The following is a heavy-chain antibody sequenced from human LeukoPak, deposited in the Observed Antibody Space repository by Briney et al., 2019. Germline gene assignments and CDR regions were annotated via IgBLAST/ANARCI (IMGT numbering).Heavy chain of an antibody. CDR2: INAGNGDT. D-gene: IGHD2-21*02. CDR3: ARVVVTANSLPDY. Sequence: ASVKVSCKASGYTFSSYAMHWVRQAPGQRLEWMGWINAGNGDTKYSQKFQGRVTITRDTSASTAYMELSSLRSGDTAVYYCARVVVTANSLPDYWGQGTLSPSPQ. J-gene: IGHJ4*02. CDR1: GYTFSSYA. V-gene: IGHV1-3*01.